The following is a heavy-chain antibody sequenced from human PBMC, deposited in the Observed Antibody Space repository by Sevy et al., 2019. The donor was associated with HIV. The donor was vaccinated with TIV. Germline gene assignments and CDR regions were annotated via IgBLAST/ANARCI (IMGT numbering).Heavy chain of an antibody. CDR3: VRDRGYFTKDY. D-gene: IGHD3-22*01. CDR2: MHHSGST. J-gene: IGHJ4*02. CDR1: GSSINTGYH. Sequence: SENLSLTCTVSGSSINTGYHWGWIRQPPGKGLERIGSMHHSGSTYYNPSLKSRVTISMDTSNNQLSLNLISVTAADTAVYYCVRDRGYFTKDYWGQGTLVTVSS. V-gene: IGHV4-38-2*02.